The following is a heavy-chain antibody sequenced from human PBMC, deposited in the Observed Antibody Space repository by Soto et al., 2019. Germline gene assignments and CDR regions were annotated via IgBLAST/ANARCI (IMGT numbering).Heavy chain of an antibody. V-gene: IGHV3-23*01. Sequence: GGSLRLSCAASGFTFSSYAMTWVRQAPGKGLEWVSAMSGSDGRTYYADSVKGRFTISRDKSKNMVYLQMSSLRAEDTAVYYYTKHLRDGYGGGAFDLWGRGTLVTVSS. CDR2: MSGSDGRT. CDR1: GFTFSSYA. D-gene: IGHD5-12*01. CDR3: TKHLRDGYGGGAFDL. J-gene: IGHJ2*01.